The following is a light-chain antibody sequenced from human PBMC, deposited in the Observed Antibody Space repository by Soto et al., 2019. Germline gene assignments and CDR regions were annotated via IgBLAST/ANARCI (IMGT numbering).Light chain of an antibody. V-gene: IGLV4-60*02. Sequence: QLVLTQSSSASASLGSSVKLTCTLSSGHSTYIIAWHQQQPGKAPRYLMKLEGSGSYNKGSGIPDRFSGSSSGADRYLTISNLQFEDEADYYCETWDTNVVVFGGGTKPTVL. CDR3: ETWDTNVVV. CDR1: SGHSTYI. J-gene: IGLJ2*01. CDR2: LEGSGSY.